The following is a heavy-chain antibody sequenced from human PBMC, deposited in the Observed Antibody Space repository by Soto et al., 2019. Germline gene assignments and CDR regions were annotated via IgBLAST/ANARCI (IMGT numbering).Heavy chain of an antibody. CDR1: GGSISGGGYY. CDR2: IYYSGST. J-gene: IGHJ5*02. CDR3: ARAPYPVGELLVYWFDP. V-gene: IGHV4-31*03. D-gene: IGHD3-10*01. Sequence: SETLCLTYTVSGGSISGGGYYWSWIRQHPGKGLEWIGYIYYSGSTYYNPSLKSRVTISVDTSKNQFSLKLSSVTAADTAVYYCARAPYPVGELLVYWFDPWGQGTLVTVSS.